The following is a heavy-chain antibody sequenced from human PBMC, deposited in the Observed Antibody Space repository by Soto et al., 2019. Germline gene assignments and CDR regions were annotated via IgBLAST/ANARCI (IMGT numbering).Heavy chain of an antibody. V-gene: IGHV4-61*08. CDR1: GGSISSGDYY. Sequence: SETLSLTCSVSGGSISSGDYYWNWIRQPPGKGLEWIGYIYYSGSTNYNPSLKSRVTISVDTSKNQFSLNLSSVTAADTAVYYCARGAIVGATWSFDDRGQRTPVTVSS. D-gene: IGHD1-26*01. CDR2: IYYSGST. J-gene: IGHJ4*02. CDR3: ARGAIVGATWSFDD.